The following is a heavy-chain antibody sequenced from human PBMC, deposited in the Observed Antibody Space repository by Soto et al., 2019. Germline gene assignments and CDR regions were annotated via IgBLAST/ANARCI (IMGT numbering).Heavy chain of an antibody. V-gene: IGHV4-59*01. CDR1: GGSISTYY. CDR3: ARGRGYSGQRRGWFDP. D-gene: IGHD5-12*01. J-gene: IGHJ5*02. CDR2: IYYSGRT. Sequence: QLQLQESGPGLVKPSETLSLTCTVSGGSISTYYWNXXRQPPGKGLEWIGDIYYSGRTNYNPSLKSRVAISVDMSKNQFSLNLSSVTPADTAVYYCARGRGYSGQRRGWFDPWGQGTLVTVSS.